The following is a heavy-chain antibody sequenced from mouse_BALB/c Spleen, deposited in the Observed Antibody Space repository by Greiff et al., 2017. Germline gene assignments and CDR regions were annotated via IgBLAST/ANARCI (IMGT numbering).Heavy chain of an antibody. CDR2: ISSGGST. CDR3: ATGDSYDSVYYYAMDY. D-gene: IGHD2-12*01. CDR1: GFTFSSYA. J-gene: IGHJ4*01. Sequence: VQLKESGGGLVKPGGSLKLSCAASGFTFSSYAMSWVRQTPEKRLEWVASISSGGSTYYPDSVKGRFTISRDNARNILYLQMSSLRSEDTAMYYCATGDSYDSVYYYAMDYWGQGTSVTVSS. V-gene: IGHV5-6-5*01.